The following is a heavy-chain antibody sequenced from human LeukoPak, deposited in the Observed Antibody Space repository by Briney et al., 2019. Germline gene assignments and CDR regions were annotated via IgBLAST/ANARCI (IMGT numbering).Heavy chain of an antibody. CDR3: ARLAGIRVAADYDC. CDR2: IYPGDSDT. CDR1: GYSFATHW. J-gene: IGHJ4*02. Sequence: GESLKISCKASGYSFATHWLGWVRQMPGKGLEWMGIIYPGDSDTRYSPSFQGQVIISADKTISTAYLQWSSLRASDTAMYYCARLAGIRVAADYDCWGQGTLVAVSS. D-gene: IGHD6-19*01. V-gene: IGHV5-51*01.